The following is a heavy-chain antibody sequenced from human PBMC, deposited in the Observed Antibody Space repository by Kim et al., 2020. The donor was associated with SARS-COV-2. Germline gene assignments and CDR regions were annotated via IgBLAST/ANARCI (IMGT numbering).Heavy chain of an antibody. CDR1: GYTFTNYS. D-gene: IGHD6-13*01. J-gene: IGHJ4*02. CDR3: ATGGRAAGSGDYFDY. Sequence: ASVKVSCKASGYTFTNYSMIWMRQAPGQGLEWMGWIKTNTGNPTYAQGCTGRFVFSMDTSITTAYLQISNLKAEDTAVYYCATGGRAAGSGDYFDYWGQGTLVTVSS. V-gene: IGHV7-4-1*02. CDR2: IKTNTGNP.